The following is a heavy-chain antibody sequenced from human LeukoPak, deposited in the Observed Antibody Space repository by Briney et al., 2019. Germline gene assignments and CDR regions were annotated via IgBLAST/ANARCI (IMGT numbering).Heavy chain of an antibody. CDR2: IKQDGGEK. CDR3: AKGLRTPSYYPNYYYYYMDV. J-gene: IGHJ6*03. Sequence: PGGSLRLSCAASGFTFNNYWMSWVRQAPGKGLEWVANIKQDGGEKYYVDSLKGRFTISRDNAKNSLFLQMNSLRAEDTAVYYCAKGLRTPSYYPNYYYYYMDVWGKGTTVTISS. D-gene: IGHD1-26*01. CDR1: GFTFNNYW. V-gene: IGHV3-7*03.